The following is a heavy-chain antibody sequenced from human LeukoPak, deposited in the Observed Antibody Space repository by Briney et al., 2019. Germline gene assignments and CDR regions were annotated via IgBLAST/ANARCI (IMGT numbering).Heavy chain of an antibody. CDR2: ISAYNGNT. J-gene: IGHJ4*02. Sequence: ASVKVSCKASGYTFTSYGISWVRQAPGQGLEWMGWISAYNGNTHYAQKLQGRVTMTTDTSTSTVYMELRSLRSDDTAVYYCARDNGHSSSWLFDYWGQGTLVTVSS. CDR3: ARDNGHSSSWLFDY. D-gene: IGHD6-13*01. CDR1: GYTFTSYG. V-gene: IGHV1-18*01.